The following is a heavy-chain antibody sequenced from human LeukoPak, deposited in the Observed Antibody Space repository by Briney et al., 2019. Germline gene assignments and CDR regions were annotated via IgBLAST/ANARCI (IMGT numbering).Heavy chain of an antibody. CDR1: GYTFTSYG. D-gene: IGHD1-26*01. CDR2: IIPIFGTA. V-gene: IGHV1-69*13. J-gene: IGHJ5*02. CDR3: AGGAWDWFDP. Sequence: GASVKVSCKAYGYTFTSYGINWLRQAPGQGLEWMGGIIPIFGTANYAQKFQGRVTITADESTSTAYMELSSLRSEDTAVYYCAGGAWDWFDPWGQGTLVTVSS.